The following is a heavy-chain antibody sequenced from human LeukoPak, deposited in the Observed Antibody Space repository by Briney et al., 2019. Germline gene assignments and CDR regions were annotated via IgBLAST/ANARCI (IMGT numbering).Heavy chain of an antibody. D-gene: IGHD3-10*01. J-gene: IGHJ6*03. V-gene: IGHV3-23*01. CDR1: GFTFSSYA. Sequence: GGSLRLSCAASGFTFSSYAMSWVRQAPGKGLEWVSAISGSGGSTYYADSVKGRFTISRDNSKNTLYLQMNSLRAEDTAVYYCARTYALGFRSYSGCYMDVWGKGTTVTVSS. CDR2: ISGSGGST. CDR3: ARTYALGFRSYSGCYMDV.